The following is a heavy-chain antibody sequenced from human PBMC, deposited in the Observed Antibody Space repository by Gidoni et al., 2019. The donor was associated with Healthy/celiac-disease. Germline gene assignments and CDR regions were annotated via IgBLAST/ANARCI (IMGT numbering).Heavy chain of an antibody. V-gene: IGHV5-51*01. J-gene: IGHJ3*02. D-gene: IGHD3-3*01. CDR2: IYTCDSNT. Sequence: EVQLVQSGAEVTKPGESLQIPCTVSVCSFTSYWTVWVRPMPGKGLEWMGIIYTCDSNTRYSPYIKGQITISADKSISTAYLQWSSLKASDTAMYYCARPRRWGFFDDFDIWGKGTMVTVSS. CDR3: ARPRRWGFFDDFDI. CDR1: VCSFTSYW.